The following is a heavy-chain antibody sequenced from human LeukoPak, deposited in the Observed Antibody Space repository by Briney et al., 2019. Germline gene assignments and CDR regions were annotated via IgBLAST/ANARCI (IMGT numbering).Heavy chain of an antibody. CDR1: GGSISSYY. CDR2: IYYSGST. J-gene: IGHJ4*02. V-gene: IGHV4-59*01. CDR3: ARVGSEWELLF. Sequence: SETLSLTCTVSGGSISSYYWSWIRQPPGKGLEWIGYIYYSGSTNYNPSLKSRATISVDTSKNQFSLKLSSVTAADTAVYYCARVGSEWELLFWGQGTLVTVSS. D-gene: IGHD1-26*01.